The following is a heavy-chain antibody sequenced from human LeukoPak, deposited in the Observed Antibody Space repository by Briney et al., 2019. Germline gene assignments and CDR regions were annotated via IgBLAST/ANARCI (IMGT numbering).Heavy chain of an antibody. CDR3: AREAEYYDILTGKGHYFDY. CDR1: GFTVSSNY. J-gene: IGHJ4*02. D-gene: IGHD3-9*01. Sequence: PGGSLRLSCAASGFTVSSNYMSWVRQAPGKGLEWVSVIYSGGSTYYADSVKGRFTISRDNSKNTLYLQMNSLRAEDTAVYYCAREAEYYDILTGKGHYFDYWGQGTLVTVSS. CDR2: IYSGGST. V-gene: IGHV3-53*01.